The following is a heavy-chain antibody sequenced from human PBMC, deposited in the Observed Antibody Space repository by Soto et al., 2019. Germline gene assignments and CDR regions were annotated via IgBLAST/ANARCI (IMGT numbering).Heavy chain of an antibody. D-gene: IGHD3-22*01. J-gene: IGHJ4*02. Sequence: QVQLVQSGGEVKKPGASVKVSCKASGYTFTSHYMHWVRQAPGQGLEWMGIINPSGGSTTYAQKFQGRVXXTXDXXTTTVYMELSSLRSEDTAVYYCATTYDSSGLGLDYWGQGTLVTVSS. CDR1: GYTFTSHY. V-gene: IGHV1-46*03. CDR3: ATTYDSSGLGLDY. CDR2: INPSGGST.